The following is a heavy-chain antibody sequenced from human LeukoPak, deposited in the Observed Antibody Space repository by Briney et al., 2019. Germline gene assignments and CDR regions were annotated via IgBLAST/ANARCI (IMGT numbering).Heavy chain of an antibody. D-gene: IGHD6-13*01. CDR2: ISGTSGST. V-gene: IGHV3-23*01. CDR3: AKDTSSWPQTYSDY. J-gene: IGHJ4*02. CDR1: GFTFKTYA. Sequence: GGSLRLSCAASGFTFKTYAMNWVRQAPGKGLEWVSTISGTSGSTYYADSVRGWFTISRDTSKNTLYLQMTSLRAEDTAVYYCAKDTSSWPQTYSDYWGQGDLDTVSS.